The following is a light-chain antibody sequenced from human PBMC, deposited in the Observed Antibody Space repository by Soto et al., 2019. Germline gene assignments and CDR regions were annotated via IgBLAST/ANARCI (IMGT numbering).Light chain of an antibody. V-gene: IGKV1-33*01. CDR1: HDISSY. CDR2: DAS. CDR3: QLCDYLPI. J-gene: IGKJ3*01. Sequence: DIQMTQSPSSLSASVGDRVTITCQASHDISSYLNWYQHKPGKAPQLLIYDASILEAGVPPRFSGSGSGTDFTLTISSLQPEDVATYYCQLCDYLPIFGPGTTVDFK.